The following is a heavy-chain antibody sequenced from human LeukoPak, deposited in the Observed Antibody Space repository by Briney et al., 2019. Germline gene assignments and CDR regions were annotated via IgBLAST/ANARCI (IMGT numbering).Heavy chain of an antibody. CDR2: IYYSGST. D-gene: IGHD3-3*01. CDR3: ARLYDFWSGYYNFDY. Sequence: SETLSLTCTVSGGSISSSSYYWGWIRQPPGKGLEWIGSIYYSGSTYYNPSLKSRVTISVDTSKNQFSLKLSSVTAADTAVYYCARLYDFWSGYYNFDYWGQGTLVTVSS. CDR1: GGSISSSSYY. J-gene: IGHJ4*02. V-gene: IGHV4-39*01.